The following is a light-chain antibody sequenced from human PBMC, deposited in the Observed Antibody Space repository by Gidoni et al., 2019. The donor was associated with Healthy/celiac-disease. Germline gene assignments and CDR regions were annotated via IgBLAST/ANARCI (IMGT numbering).Light chain of an antibody. J-gene: IGLJ1*01. Sequence: SYVLTQPPSVSVAPGQTARITCGGNNIGSKSVHWYQQKPGQAPVLVVYDDSDRPSGLPERFSGSNSGNTATLTISRVEAGDEADYYCQVWDSSSDRYVFGTGTKVTVL. CDR3: QVWDSSSDRYV. CDR1: NIGSKS. CDR2: DDS. V-gene: IGLV3-21*02.